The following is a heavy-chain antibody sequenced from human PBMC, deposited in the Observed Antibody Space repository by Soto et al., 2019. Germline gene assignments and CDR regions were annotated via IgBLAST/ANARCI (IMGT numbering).Heavy chain of an antibody. V-gene: IGHV1-18*01. CDR3: ASSWVWRDNPDT. Sequence: QVQLVQSGAEVKRPGASVKVSCKASGYTFTDYGISWVRQAPGQGLEWVGWISVKNGNTNYEQKVQGRVTMTTDTSASTAFMELRSLRPVDTAVDYCASSWVWRDNPDTWGQGTLVTVSS. J-gene: IGHJ5*02. CDR1: GYTFTDYG. D-gene: IGHD6-13*01. CDR2: ISVKNGNT.